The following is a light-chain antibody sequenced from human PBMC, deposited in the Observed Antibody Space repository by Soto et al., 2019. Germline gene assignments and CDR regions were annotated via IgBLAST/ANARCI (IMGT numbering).Light chain of an antibody. CDR2: GNS. J-gene: IGLJ3*02. V-gene: IGLV1-40*01. CDR3: QSYDSSLSGWV. CDR1: SSNIGADYD. Sequence: QSVLTQPPSVSGAPGQRVTISCTESSSNIGADYDVHWYQQLPGTAPKLLIYGNSNRPSGVPDRFSGSKSGTSASLAITGLQAEDEADYYCQSYDSSLSGWVFGGGTKVTVL.